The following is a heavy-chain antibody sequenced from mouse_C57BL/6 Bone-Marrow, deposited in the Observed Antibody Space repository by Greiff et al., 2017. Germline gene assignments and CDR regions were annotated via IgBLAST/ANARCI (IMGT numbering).Heavy chain of an antibody. D-gene: IGHD2-2*01. Sequence: QVQLQQSGAELMKPGASVKLSCKATGYTFTGYWIAWVKQRPGHGLEWIGEILPGSGSTNYNEKFKGKATFTADTSSNTAYMQLSSLTTEDSAIYDCARFGILWLRPYYFDYWGQGTTLTVSS. J-gene: IGHJ2*01. CDR3: ARFGILWLRPYYFDY. V-gene: IGHV1-9*01. CDR1: GYTFTGYW. CDR2: ILPGSGST.